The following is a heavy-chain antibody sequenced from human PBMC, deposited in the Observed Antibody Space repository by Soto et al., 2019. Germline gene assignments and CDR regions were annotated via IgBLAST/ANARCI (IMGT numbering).Heavy chain of an antibody. CDR2: IIPIFGTA. V-gene: IGHV1-69*13. CDR1: GGTFSSYA. D-gene: IGHD3-3*01. CDR3: ARAYDFWSGYYTYYYGMDV. J-gene: IGHJ6*02. Sequence: SVKVSCKASGGTFSSYAISWVRQAPGQGLEWMGGIIPIFGTANYAQKFQGRVTITADESTSTAYMELSSLRSEDTAVYYCARAYDFWSGYYTYYYGMDVWGQGTTVTVYS.